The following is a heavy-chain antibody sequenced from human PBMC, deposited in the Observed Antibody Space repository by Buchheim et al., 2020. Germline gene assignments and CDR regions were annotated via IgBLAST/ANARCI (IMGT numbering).Heavy chain of an antibody. J-gene: IGHJ6*02. V-gene: IGHV4-34*01. CDR3: ARGNYYDSSGYYLGFYYYYGMDV. CDR1: GGSFSGYY. Sequence: QVQLQQWGAGLLKPSETLSLTCAVYGGSFSGYYWSWIRQPPGKGLEWIGEINHSGSTNYNPSLKSRVTISVDTSKNQFSLKLSSVTAADTAVYYCARGNYYDSSGYYLGFYYYYGMDVWGQGTT. CDR2: INHSGST. D-gene: IGHD3-22*01.